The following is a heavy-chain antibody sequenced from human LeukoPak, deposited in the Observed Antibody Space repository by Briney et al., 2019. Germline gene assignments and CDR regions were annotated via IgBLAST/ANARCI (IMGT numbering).Heavy chain of an antibody. J-gene: IGHJ4*02. CDR2: FTAGGTTT. CDR1: GFTFINYA. Sequence: GGSLRLSCSASGFTFINYAITCGRQSPGKGLIWVSTFTAGGTTTYYADSVKGRFTTSRDTSTNTLYLHMNSLRAEDTAVYYCCFGVTSSVFFDYWGRGTLVTVSS. D-gene: IGHD3-3*01. V-gene: IGHV3-23*01. CDR3: CFGVTSSVFFDY.